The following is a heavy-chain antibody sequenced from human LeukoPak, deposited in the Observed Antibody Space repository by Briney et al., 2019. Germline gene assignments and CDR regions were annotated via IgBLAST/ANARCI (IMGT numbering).Heavy chain of an antibody. CDR3: ARAGSNIVVVPNWFDP. J-gene: IGHJ5*02. D-gene: IGHD2-2*01. Sequence: EGSLRLSCAASGFTFSSYWMTWVRQAPGKGLEWVANIKQDGSEKYYVDSVKGRFTISRDNAKKSLYLQMNSLRADDTAVYYCARAGSNIVVVPNWFDPWGQGTLVTVSS. CDR1: GFTFSSYW. V-gene: IGHV3-7*01. CDR2: IKQDGSEK.